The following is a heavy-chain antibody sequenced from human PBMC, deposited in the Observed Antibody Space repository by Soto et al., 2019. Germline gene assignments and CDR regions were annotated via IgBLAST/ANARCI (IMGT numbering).Heavy chain of an antibody. CDR1: GFTFDDYT. D-gene: IGHD5-18*01. Sequence: EVQLVESGGVVVQPGGSLRLSCAASGFTFDDYTMHWVRQAPGKGLEWVSLISWDGGSTYYADSVKGRFTISRDNSKNSLYLQMNSLRTEDTALYYCAKDCSPEDTAMGGYYFDYWGQGTLVTVSS. CDR2: ISWDGGST. J-gene: IGHJ4*02. V-gene: IGHV3-43*01. CDR3: AKDCSPEDTAMGGYYFDY.